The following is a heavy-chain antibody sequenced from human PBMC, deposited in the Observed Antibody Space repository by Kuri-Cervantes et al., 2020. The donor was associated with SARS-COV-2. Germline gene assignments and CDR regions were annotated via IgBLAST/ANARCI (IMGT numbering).Heavy chain of an antibody. J-gene: IGHJ4*02. D-gene: IGHD6-6*01. V-gene: IGHV3-30*03. CDR3: AARNFDY. CDR1: GFTFSTYG. CDR2: ISGDGGYK. Sequence: GGSLRLSCEASGFTFSTYGMNWVRQAPGRGLEWVGLISGDGGYKFYGDSVKGRFTISRDNSKNTLFLQMNFLRPEDTAMHYCAARNFDYWGQGTLVTVSS.